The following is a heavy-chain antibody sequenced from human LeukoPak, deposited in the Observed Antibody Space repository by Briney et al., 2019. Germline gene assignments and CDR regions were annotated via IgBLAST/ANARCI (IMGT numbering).Heavy chain of an antibody. D-gene: IGHD2-21*01. CDR1: AFTFSSYS. J-gene: IGHJ6*03. CDR2: ISSSGNYI. V-gene: IGHV3-21*01. CDR3: ARVGPWGIPDYYYYYMDV. Sequence: GGSLRLSCAASAFTFSSYSMNWVRQAPGKGLEWVSSISSSGNYIYYADSVKGRFTISRDNARKSLYLQMNSLRAEDTAVYYCARVGPWGIPDYYYYYMDVWGKGTTVTVSS.